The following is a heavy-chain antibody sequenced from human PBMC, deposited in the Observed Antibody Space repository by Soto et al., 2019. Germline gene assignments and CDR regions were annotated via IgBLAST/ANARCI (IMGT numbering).Heavy chain of an antibody. CDR2: ISWNSGSI. D-gene: IGHD1-26*01. CDR1: GFTFDDYA. V-gene: IGHV3-9*01. J-gene: IGHJ4*02. Sequence: EVQLVESGGGLVQPGRSLRLSCAASGFTFDDYAMHWVRQAPGKGLEWVSGISWNSGSIGYADSVKGRFTISRDNAKNSLYLQMNSLRAEDTDLYYCAKDRSRLKYYFDYWGQGTLVTVSS. CDR3: AKDRSRLKYYFDY.